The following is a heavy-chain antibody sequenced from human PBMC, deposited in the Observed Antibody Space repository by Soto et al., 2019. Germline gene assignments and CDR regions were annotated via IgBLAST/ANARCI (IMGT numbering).Heavy chain of an antibody. J-gene: IGHJ5*02. CDR1: GGSISSYY. D-gene: IGHD5-18*01. V-gene: IGHV4-59*08. CDR3: ARRLDTAMAPFDP. CDR2: IYYSGST. Sequence: SETLSLTCTVSGGSISSYYWSWIRQPPGKGLEWIGYIYYSGSTNYNPSLKSRVTISVDTSKNQFSLKLSSVTAADTAVYYCARRLDTAMAPFDPWGQGTLVTVSS.